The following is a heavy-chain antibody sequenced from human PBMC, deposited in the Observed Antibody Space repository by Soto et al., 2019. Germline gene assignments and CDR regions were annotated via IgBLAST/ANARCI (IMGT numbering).Heavy chain of an antibody. CDR3: VGGQYYFDY. J-gene: IGHJ4*02. CDR2: ISYDGSNK. D-gene: IGHD3-10*01. Sequence: QVQLVESGGVVVQPGRSLRLSCAASGFPFTTYGMHWVREGPGQRLEWVAVISYDGSNKYYADSVKGRFTISRDNSKNTLYLQMNSLRPEDTALYYCVGGQYYFDYRGQGTLVTVSS. V-gene: IGHV3-30*03. CDR1: GFPFTTYG.